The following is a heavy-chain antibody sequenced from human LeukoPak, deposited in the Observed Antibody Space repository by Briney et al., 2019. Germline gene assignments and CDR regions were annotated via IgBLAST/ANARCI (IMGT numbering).Heavy chain of an antibody. CDR1: GGSISSYY. J-gene: IGHJ1*01. Sequence: PSETLSLTCTVSGGSISSYYWSWIRQPPGKGLEWIGYIYYSGSTYYNPSLKSRVTISVDTSKNQFSLKLSSVTAADTAVYYCARDSGYLAEYFQHWGQGTLVTVSS. V-gene: IGHV4-59*12. CDR3: ARDSGYLAEYFQH. CDR2: IYYSGST. D-gene: IGHD5-12*01.